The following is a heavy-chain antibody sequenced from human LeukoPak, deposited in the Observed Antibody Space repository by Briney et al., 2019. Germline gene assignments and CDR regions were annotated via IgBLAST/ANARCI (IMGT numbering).Heavy chain of an antibody. CDR3: AKDGVLHDSSGYYFDY. CDR1: GFAFNRYG. D-gene: IGHD3-22*01. V-gene: IGHV3-9*03. CDR2: ISWNSGSI. Sequence: GGSLRLSCAASGFAFNRYGMHWVRQAPGKGLEWVSGISWNSGSIGYADSVKGRFTISRDNAKNSLYLQMNSLRAEDMALYYCAKDGVLHDSSGYYFDYWGQGTLVTVSS. J-gene: IGHJ4*02.